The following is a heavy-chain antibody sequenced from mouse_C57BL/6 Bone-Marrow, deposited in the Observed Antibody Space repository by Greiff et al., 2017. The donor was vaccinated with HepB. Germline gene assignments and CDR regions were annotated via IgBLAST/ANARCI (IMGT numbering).Heavy chain of an antibody. D-gene: IGHD1-1*01. J-gene: IGHJ2*01. V-gene: IGHV1-50*01. CDR1: GYTFTSYW. CDR3: ARSGTTVGGY. Sequence: QVQLQQPGAELVKPGASVKLSCKASGYTFTSYWMQWVKQRPGQGLEWIGEIAHSDSYTNYNQKFKGKATLTVDTSSITAYMQLSSLTSEDSAVYYCARSGTTVGGYWGQGTTLTVSS. CDR2: IAHSDSYT.